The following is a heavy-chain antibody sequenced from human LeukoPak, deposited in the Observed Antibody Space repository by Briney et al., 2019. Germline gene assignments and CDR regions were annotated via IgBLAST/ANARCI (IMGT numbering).Heavy chain of an antibody. D-gene: IGHD3-22*01. V-gene: IGHV4-4*07. Sequence: PSETLSLTCTVSGGSISRYFWSWIRQPAGKGLEWIGRIYTSGSTDFNPSLKSRVTMSVDTPKNQFSLRLSSVTAADTAVYYCAREAGYYDSSGYVGFDYWGQGTLVSVSS. CDR3: AREAGYYDSSGYVGFDY. J-gene: IGHJ4*02. CDR2: IYTSGST. CDR1: GGSISRYF.